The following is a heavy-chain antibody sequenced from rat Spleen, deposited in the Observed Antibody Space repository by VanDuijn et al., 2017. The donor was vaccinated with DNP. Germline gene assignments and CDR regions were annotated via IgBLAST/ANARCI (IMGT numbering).Heavy chain of an antibody. V-gene: IGHV3-1*01. D-gene: IGHD1-11*01. CDR2: ISYSGST. J-gene: IGHJ1*01. CDR1: AYSITSSY. CDR3: ARGLNYGGYIYSWYFDF. Sequence: EVQLQESGPGLVKPSQSLSLTCSVTAYSITSSYRWNWIRKFPGNKMEWMGYISYSGSTRYSPSLKSRISITRDTSKNQFFLQLHSVTTEDTATYYCARGLNYGGYIYSWYFDFWGPGTMVTVSS.